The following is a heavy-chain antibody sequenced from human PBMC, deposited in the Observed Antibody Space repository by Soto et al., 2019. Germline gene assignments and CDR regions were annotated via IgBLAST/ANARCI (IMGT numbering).Heavy chain of an antibody. CDR2: ISSGGSTI. V-gene: IGHV3-48*03. D-gene: IGHD1-20*01. CDR1: GFTFSSFE. Sequence: EVQLVESGGELVQPGGSLRLSCAASGFTFSSFEMNWVRQAPGKGLDWVSYISSGGSTIYYADSVKGRFTISRDNAKNSLYLQMNSLRAEDTAVYYCARDIKPSGITGYYYAMDVWGQGTTVTVSS. CDR3: ARDIKPSGITGYYYAMDV. J-gene: IGHJ6*02.